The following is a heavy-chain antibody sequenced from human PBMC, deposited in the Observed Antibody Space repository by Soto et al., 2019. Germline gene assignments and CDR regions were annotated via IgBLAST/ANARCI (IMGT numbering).Heavy chain of an antibody. Sequence: GASVKVSCKASGYSFTDYHIHWVRQAPGQGLEWLGRINPKSGGTSTAQKLQGRVTMTTDTSTSTAYMELRSLRSDDTAVYYCARDRGTIFGVVIGPDYYYGMDVWGQGTTVTVS. D-gene: IGHD3-3*01. CDR3: ARDRGTIFGVVIGPDYYYGMDV. V-gene: IGHV1-2*06. J-gene: IGHJ6*02. CDR2: INPKSGGT. CDR1: GYSFTDYH.